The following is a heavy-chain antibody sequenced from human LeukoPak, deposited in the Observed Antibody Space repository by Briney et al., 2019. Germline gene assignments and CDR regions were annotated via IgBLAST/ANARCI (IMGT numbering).Heavy chain of an antibody. CDR3: ARVPPYYYYMDV. CDR1: GYTFTSYY. V-gene: IGHV1-46*01. J-gene: IGHJ6*03. Sequence: ASVKVSCKASGYTFTSYYTHWVRQAPGQGLEWMGIINPSGGSTSYAQKFQGRVTMTRDMSTSTVYMELSSLRSEDTAVYYCARVPPYYYYMDVWGKGTTVTVSS. CDR2: INPSGGST.